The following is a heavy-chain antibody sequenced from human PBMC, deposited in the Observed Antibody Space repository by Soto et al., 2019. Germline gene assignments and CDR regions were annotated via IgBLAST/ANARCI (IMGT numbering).Heavy chain of an antibody. CDR2: SSPYSGNT. CDR3: AIVDNCVTPAPQDV. Sequence: QVQLVQSGDEVRKPGSSVKVSCKASGYIFVNYGIAWVRQAPGQGLEWMGWSSPYSGNTHYASKLQGRLTMTTDTSTITAYMDLGSLTSDGTAVYYCAIVDNCVTPAPQDVWGQGTTVTVSS. CDR1: GYIFVNYG. J-gene: IGHJ6*02. D-gene: IGHD5-12*01. V-gene: IGHV1-18*01.